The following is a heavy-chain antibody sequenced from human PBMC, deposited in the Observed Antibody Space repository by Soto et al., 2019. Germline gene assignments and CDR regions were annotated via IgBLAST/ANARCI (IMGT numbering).Heavy chain of an antibody. CDR3: ASQRRDGHYYFDY. CDR2: IIPILGIA. Sequence: QVQLVQSGAEVKKPGSSVKVSCKASGGTFSSYTISWVRQAPGQGLEWMGRIIPILGIANYAQKFQGRVTITADKSTSTAYMELSSLRSEDTAVYYCASQRRDGHYYFDYWGQGTLVTVSS. V-gene: IGHV1-69*02. J-gene: IGHJ4*02. CDR1: GGTFSSYT.